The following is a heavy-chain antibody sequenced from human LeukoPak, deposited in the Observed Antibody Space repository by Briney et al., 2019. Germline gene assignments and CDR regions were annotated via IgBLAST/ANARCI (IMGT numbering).Heavy chain of an antibody. V-gene: IGHV3-21*01. Sequence: GGSLRLSCADSGFTFSNYNMNWVRQAPGKAMEWVSSITSSGTYTFYADSVKGRFTISRDNAKNSLYLQMDSLGPEDTAVYYCARDPGWLPSGDYWGQGSLVIVSS. CDR2: ITSSGTYT. D-gene: IGHD5-24*01. CDR1: GFTFSNYN. J-gene: IGHJ4*02. CDR3: ARDPGWLPSGDY.